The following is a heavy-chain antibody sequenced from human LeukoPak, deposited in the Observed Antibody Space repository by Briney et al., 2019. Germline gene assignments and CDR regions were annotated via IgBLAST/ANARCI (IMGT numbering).Heavy chain of an antibody. V-gene: IGHV4-34*01. J-gene: IGHJ4*02. CDR2: INHSGST. CDR3: ARGPTIHYDILTGYYYFDY. D-gene: IGHD3-9*01. Sequence: PSETLSLTCAVYGGSFSDYYWTWIRQPPGKGLEWIGEINHSGSTKYNPSLKSRVTISVDTSKNQFSLKLSSVTAADMAVYYCARGPTIHYDILTGYYYFDYWGQGTLVTVSS. CDR1: GGSFSDYY.